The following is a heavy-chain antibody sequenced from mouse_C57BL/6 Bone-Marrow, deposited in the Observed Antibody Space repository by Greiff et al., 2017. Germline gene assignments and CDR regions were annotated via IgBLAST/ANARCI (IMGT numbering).Heavy chain of an antibody. CDR2: IDPSDSYT. Sequence: QVQLQQPGAELVMPGASVKLSCKASGYTFTSYWMHWVKQRPGQGLEWIGEIDPSDSYTNYNQKFKGKYTLTVDKSSSTAYMKLSSLTSEDSAVYYCASDYGSQNPYDMDDWGQGNSVTVSS. CDR3: ASDYGSQNPYDMDD. V-gene: IGHV1-69*01. D-gene: IGHD1-1*01. J-gene: IGHJ4*01. CDR1: GYTFTSYW.